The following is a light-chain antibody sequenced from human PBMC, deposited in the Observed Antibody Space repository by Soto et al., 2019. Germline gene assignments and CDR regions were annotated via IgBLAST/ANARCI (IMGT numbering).Light chain of an antibody. J-gene: IGKJ4*01. V-gene: IGKV4-1*01. Sequence: DIVMTQSPDSLAVSLGERATINCKSSQSVLSSSNNMNYLAWYQHKSGQPPKLLIYGASTRRSGVPDRISGSVSGTDFTLTISSLQPEGVAVYSCQQYYSSPSTFGGGTKVEIK. CDR3: QQYYSSPST. CDR1: QSVLSSSNNMNY. CDR2: GAS.